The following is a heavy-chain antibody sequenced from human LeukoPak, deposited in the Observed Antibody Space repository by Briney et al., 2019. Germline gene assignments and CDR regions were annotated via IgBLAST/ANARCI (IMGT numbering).Heavy chain of an antibody. Sequence: SETLSLTCTVSGGSISSYYWSWIRQPPGRGLEWIGYIYYSGSTNYNPSLKSRVTISVDTSKNQFSLKLSSVTAADTAVYYCARDKGGSSGYRPTYFDHWGQGTLVTVSS. CDR1: GGSISSYY. CDR3: ARDKGGSSGYRPTYFDH. CDR2: IYYSGST. V-gene: IGHV4-59*01. D-gene: IGHD6-6*01. J-gene: IGHJ4*02.